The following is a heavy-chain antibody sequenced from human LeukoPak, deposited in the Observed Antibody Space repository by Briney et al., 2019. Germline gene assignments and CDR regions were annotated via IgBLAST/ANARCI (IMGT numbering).Heavy chain of an antibody. Sequence: TGGSLRLSCAASGFTFSSYSMNWVHQAPGKGLEWVSSISSSSSYIYYADSVKGRFTISRDNAKNSLFLQMNSLRAEDTAVYYCARAFDTSWDYYYMDVWGKGTTGTVSS. CDR3: ARAFDTSWDYYYMDV. CDR1: GFTFSSYS. V-gene: IGHV3-21*01. CDR2: ISSSSSYI. J-gene: IGHJ6*03. D-gene: IGHD2-2*01.